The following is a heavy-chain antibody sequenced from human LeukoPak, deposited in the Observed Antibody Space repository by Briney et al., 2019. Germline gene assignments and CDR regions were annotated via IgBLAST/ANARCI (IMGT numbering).Heavy chain of an antibody. CDR1: GGTFSSYA. D-gene: IGHD2-2*02. CDR2: IIPIFGTA. V-gene: IGHV1-69*01. Sequence: SVKVSCKASGGTFSSYAISWVRQAPGQGLEWMGGIIPIFGTANYAHKFQGRVTITADDSTSTAYMELSSLRSEDTAVYYCARDPGYCSSTSCYTGDFDYWGQGTLVTVSS. CDR3: ARDPGYCSSTSCYTGDFDY. J-gene: IGHJ4*02.